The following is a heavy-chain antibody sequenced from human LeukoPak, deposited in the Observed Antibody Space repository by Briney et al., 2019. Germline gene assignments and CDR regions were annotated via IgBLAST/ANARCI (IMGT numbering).Heavy chain of an antibody. V-gene: IGHV3-30-3*01. D-gene: IGHD2-15*01. CDR2: ISYDGSNK. Sequence: GRSLRLSCAASGFTFSSYAMHWVRQAPGKGLEWVAVISYDGSNKYYADSVKGRFTISRDNSKNTLYLQMNSLRAEDTAVYYCARDGVVVAATSFDYWGQGTLVTVSS. J-gene: IGHJ4*02. CDR1: GFTFSSYA. CDR3: ARDGVVVAATSFDY.